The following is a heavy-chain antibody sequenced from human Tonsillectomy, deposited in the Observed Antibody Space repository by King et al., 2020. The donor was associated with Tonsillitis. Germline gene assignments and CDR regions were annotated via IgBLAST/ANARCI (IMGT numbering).Heavy chain of an antibody. CDR1: GGSISSYY. Sequence: VPLQESGPGLVKPSETLSLTCTVSGGSISSYYWSWIRQPPGKGLEWIGYIYYSGSTNYNPSLKSRVTISVDTSKNQFSLKLSSVTAADTAVYYCARVYSSSSDHDAFDIWGQGTMVTVSS. D-gene: IGHD6-6*01. J-gene: IGHJ3*02. CDR2: IYYSGST. V-gene: IGHV4-59*01. CDR3: ARVYSSSSDHDAFDI.